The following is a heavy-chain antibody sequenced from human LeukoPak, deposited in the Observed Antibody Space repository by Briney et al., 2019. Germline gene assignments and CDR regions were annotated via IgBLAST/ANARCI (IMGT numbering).Heavy chain of an antibody. CDR3: AKGGGPYSSSWYHFDY. J-gene: IGHJ4*02. V-gene: IGHV3-30*02. D-gene: IGHD6-13*01. Sequence: AGGSLRLSCAASGFTFSSYGMHWVRQAPGKGLEWVAFIRYDGSNKYYADSVKGRFTISRDNSKNTLYLQMNSLRAEDTAVYYCAKGGGPYSSSWYHFDYWGQGTLVTVSS. CDR2: IRYDGSNK. CDR1: GFTFSSYG.